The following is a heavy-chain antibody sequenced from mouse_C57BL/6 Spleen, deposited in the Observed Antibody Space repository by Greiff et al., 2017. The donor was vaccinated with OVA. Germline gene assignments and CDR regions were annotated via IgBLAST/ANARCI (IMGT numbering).Heavy chain of an antibody. CDR1: GYTFTSYW. D-gene: IGHD2-3*01. Sequence: QVQLQQPGAELVKPGASVKMSCKASGYTFTSYWITWVKQRPGQGLEWIGDIYPGSGSTNYNEKFKSKATLTVDTSSSTAYMQLSSLTSEDSAVYYCARMGGYDGGFFAYWGQGTLVTVSA. CDR2: IYPGSGST. V-gene: IGHV1-55*01. CDR3: ARMGGYDGGFFAY. J-gene: IGHJ3*01.